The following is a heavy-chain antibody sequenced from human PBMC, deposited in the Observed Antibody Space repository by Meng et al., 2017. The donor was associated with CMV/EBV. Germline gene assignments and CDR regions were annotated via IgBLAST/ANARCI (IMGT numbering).Heavy chain of an antibody. D-gene: IGHD5-12*01. CDR2: ISSSSSYI. J-gene: IGHJ4*02. CDR1: GFTFSSYS. V-gene: IGHV3-21*01. Sequence: GESLKISCPASGFTFSSYSMNWVRQAPGKGLEWVSSISSSSSYIYYADSVKGRFTISRDNAKNSLYLQMNSLRAEDTAVYYCARGGSGYGSDYWGQGTLVTVSS. CDR3: ARGGSGYGSDY.